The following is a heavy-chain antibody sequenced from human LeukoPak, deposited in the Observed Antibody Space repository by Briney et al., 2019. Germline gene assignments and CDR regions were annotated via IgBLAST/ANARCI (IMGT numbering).Heavy chain of an antibody. CDR3: AKVGVRINSGDY. V-gene: IGHV3-23*01. D-gene: IGHD3-10*01. J-gene: IGHJ4*02. CDR2: PSGSGDAT. CDR1: GFTFSAYA. Sequence: GGSLRLSCAASGFTFSAYAMSWVRQAPGKGLEWVSTPSGSGDATYYADSVKGRFSVSRDNSKNTLYLQMNSLRVEDTAVYYCAKVGVRINSGDYWGQGTLVTVSS.